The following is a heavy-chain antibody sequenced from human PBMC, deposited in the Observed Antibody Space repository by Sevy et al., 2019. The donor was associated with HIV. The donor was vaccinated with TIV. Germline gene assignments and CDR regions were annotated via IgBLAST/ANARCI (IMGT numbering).Heavy chain of an antibody. V-gene: IGHV3-23*01. CDR2: VSGSGAST. D-gene: IGHD1-26*01. CDR1: GLTFYSYA. J-gene: IGHJ4*02. Sequence: GGSLRLSCVASGLTFYSYAMSWVRQAPGKGLEWVSGVSGSGASTFYADSVKGRLTISRDNSKNTLHLQMNSRRAEETAVNYGLKVKWRVGATGGDFDSWGQGALVTVSS. CDR3: LKVKWRVGATGGDFDS.